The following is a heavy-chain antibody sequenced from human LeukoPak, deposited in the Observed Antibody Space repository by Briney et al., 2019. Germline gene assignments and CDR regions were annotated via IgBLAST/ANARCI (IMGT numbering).Heavy chain of an antibody. Sequence: ASVKVSCKGSGGTLTSYAISWVRQAPGEGREWMGGIIPIFGIANYAQKFHGRVTIPADESTSTAYMELSSLRSEDTAVYYCATGACTNGVCFYYFDYWGQGTLVTVSS. J-gene: IGHJ4*02. CDR2: IIPIFGIA. CDR1: GGTLTSYA. CDR3: ATGACTNGVCFYYFDY. D-gene: IGHD2-8*01. V-gene: IGHV1-69*13.